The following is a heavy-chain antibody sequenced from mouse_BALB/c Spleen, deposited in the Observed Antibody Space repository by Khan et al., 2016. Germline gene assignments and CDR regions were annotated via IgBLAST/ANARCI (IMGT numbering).Heavy chain of an antibody. CDR2: ISTYYGDV. V-gene: IGHV1S137*01. J-gene: IGHJ4*01. CDR3: PRCTSALYYSLDY. CDR1: GYTFTDYA. Sequence: QVQLQQSGAELVRPGVSVKISCKGSGYTFTDYALHWVKQSHAKSLEWIGIISTYYGDVTYNQKFKDKATMTVDKSSGTTYLELARLTSEDSAISYVPRCTSALYYSLDYWGQGTAVTVSS.